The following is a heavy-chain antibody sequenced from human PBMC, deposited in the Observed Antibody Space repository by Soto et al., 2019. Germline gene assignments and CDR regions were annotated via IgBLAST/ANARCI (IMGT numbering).Heavy chain of an antibody. Sequence: QVQLVQSGAEVKKPGASVTVSCRASGDTFTGYYMHWVRQAPGQGLEWMGWINPNSGVTKYAQKFQGWVTMTRDTSIITVYMQLSRLRSDDTAVYYCARESGGATATVDYYYFYMDVWGAGTTVTVSS. CDR2: INPNSGVT. CDR1: GDTFTGYY. J-gene: IGHJ6*03. D-gene: IGHD5-12*01. V-gene: IGHV1-2*04. CDR3: ARESGGATATVDYYYFYMDV.